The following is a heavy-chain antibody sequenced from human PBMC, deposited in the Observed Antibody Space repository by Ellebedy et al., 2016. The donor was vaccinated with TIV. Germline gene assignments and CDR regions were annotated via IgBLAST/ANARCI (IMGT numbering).Heavy chain of an antibody. CDR2: LNPNSGNT. V-gene: IGHV1-8*01. J-gene: IGHJ4*02. CDR1: GYTFSSYD. Sequence: AASVKVSCKASGYTFSSYDINWVRQAAGQGLEWMGWLNPNSGNTGYAQKFQGIVTMTSDTSISTAYLELSSLRFDDTAVYYCARLKAYFNRSGYLNDWGQGTLVTVSS. D-gene: IGHD3-22*01. CDR3: ARLKAYFNRSGYLND.